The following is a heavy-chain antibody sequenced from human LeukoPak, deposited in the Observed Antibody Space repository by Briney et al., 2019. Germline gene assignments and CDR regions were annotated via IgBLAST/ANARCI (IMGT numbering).Heavy chain of an antibody. CDR2: IYSGGST. Sequence: GGSLRLSCAASGFTVSSNYMSWVRLAPGKGLEWVSVIYSGGSTYYADSVKGRFTISRDNSKDTLYLQMNSLRAEDTAVYYCARLYGSGSYYKGYYFDYWGQGTLVTVSS. CDR3: ARLYGSGSYYKGYYFDY. CDR1: GFTVSSNY. V-gene: IGHV3-66*04. D-gene: IGHD3-10*01. J-gene: IGHJ4*02.